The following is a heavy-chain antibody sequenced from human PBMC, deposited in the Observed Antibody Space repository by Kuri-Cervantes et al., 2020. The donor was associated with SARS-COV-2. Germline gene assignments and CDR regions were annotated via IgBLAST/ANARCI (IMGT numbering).Heavy chain of an antibody. Sequence: GESLKISCAASGFSFSQSAMHWVRQAPGTELEWVAVISFDGADIHYADSVKGRFTISRDNPKNTLYLQMNSLRVEETAVYYCARAVGSSTGWYLAPDYWGQGTLVTVSS. D-gene: IGHD6-19*01. CDR2: ISFDGADI. J-gene: IGHJ4*02. CDR1: GFSFSQSA. CDR3: ARAVGSSTGWYLAPDY. V-gene: IGHV3-30-3*01.